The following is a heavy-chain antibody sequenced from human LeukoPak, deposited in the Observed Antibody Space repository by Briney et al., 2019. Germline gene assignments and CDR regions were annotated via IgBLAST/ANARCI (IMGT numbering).Heavy chain of an antibody. J-gene: IGHJ4*02. V-gene: IGHV4-59*01. D-gene: IGHD6-19*01. CDR3: ARGALAVFDY. CDR1: GGSISSYY. CDR2: IYYSGST. Sequence: NSSETLSLTCTVSGGSISSYYWSWIRQPPGKGLEWIGYIYYSGSTNYNPSLKSRATISVDTSKNQFSLKLSSVTAADTAVYYCARGALAVFDYWGQGTLVTVSS.